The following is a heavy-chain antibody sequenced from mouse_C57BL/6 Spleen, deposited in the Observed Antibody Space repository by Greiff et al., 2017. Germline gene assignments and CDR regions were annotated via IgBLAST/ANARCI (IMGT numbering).Heavy chain of an antibody. V-gene: IGHV14-2*01. J-gene: IGHJ1*03. CDR3: ARHYGSIYGYFDV. Sequence: VQLQQSGAELVKPGASVKLSCTASGFNIKDYYMHWVKQRTEQGLEWIGRIDPEDGDTKYAPKFQGKATITADTSSNTAYLQLSSLTSEDTAVYYCARHYGSIYGYFDVWGTGTTVTVSS. D-gene: IGHD1-1*01. CDR2: IDPEDGDT. CDR1: GFNIKDYY.